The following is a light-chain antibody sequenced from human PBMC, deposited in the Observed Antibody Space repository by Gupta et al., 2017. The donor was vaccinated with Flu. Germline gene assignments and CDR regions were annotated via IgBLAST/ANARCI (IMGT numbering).Light chain of an antibody. V-gene: IGLV1-40*01. CDR2: GNN. J-gene: IGLJ3*02. Sequence: QPGPTQPPSVSGAPGLRLTISCTGSSSNLGAGYDVHWYQQLPGTAPKLLLYGNNHRPSGVPDRFSGSKSGTSASLTITGLQADDEADYYCQSYASSLSGSVFGGGTKLTVL. CDR3: QSYASSLSGSV. CDR1: SSNLGAGYD.